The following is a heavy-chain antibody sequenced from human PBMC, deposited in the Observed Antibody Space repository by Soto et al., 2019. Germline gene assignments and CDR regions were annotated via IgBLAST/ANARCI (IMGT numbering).Heavy chain of an antibody. Sequence: QVQLVESGGGVVQSGKSLRLSCVASGFVFRDFGMHWVRQAPGQGLEWVALITYDGTYAHYPSVVQGRFTISRDDDRDTVSLQMDRLRPEDSGIFYCAKARSANNLANEYDLDVWGQGTTVTVSS. CDR2: ITYDGTYA. J-gene: IGHJ6*01. D-gene: IGHD3-3*01. V-gene: IGHV3-30*18. CDR3: AKARSANNLANEYDLDV. CDR1: GFVFRDFG.